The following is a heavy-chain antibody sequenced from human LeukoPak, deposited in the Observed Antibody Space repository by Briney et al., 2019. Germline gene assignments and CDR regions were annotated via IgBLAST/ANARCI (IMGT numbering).Heavy chain of an antibody. V-gene: IGHV1-2*06. CDR3: ASDKNYYDSSGYYRSVDY. CDR2: INPNSGGT. D-gene: IGHD3-22*01. CDR1: GYTFTGYY. J-gene: IGHJ4*02. Sequence: GASVKVSCKASGYTFTGYYMHWVRQAPGQGLEWMGRINPNSGGTNYAQKFQGRVTMTRDTSISTAYMELSSLRAEDTAVYYCASDKNYYDSSGYYRSVDYWGQGTLVTVSS.